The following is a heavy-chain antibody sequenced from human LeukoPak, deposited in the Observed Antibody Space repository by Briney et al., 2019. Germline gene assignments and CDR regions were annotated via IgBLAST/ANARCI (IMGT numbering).Heavy chain of an antibody. CDR1: GRSISTYY. CDR2: IYTSGST. V-gene: IGHV4-4*09. J-gene: IGHJ4*02. CDR3: ARSRGRKVTSFDY. Sequence: PSETLSLTCTVSGRSISTYYWSWIRQPPGKGLEWIGYIYTSGSTDYNPSLKSRVTISLDTSNNQFSLNLNSVTAADTAVYYCARSRGRKVTSFDYWGRGILVTVSS. D-gene: IGHD3-10*01.